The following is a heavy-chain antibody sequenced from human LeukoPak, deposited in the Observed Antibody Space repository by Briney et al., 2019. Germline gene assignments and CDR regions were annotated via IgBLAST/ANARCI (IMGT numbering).Heavy chain of an antibody. J-gene: IGHJ4*02. CDR2: INPRNAAT. Sequence: ASVKVCCKASGYTFTGHYLHWVRQVPGQGLEWMGWINPRNAATNYAQKSQGRVTMTRDTSISTVYMELSSLRSDDTAVYYCAKPLYIAAAPGGLDYWGQGTLVTVSS. V-gene: IGHV1-2*02. CDR1: GYTFTGHY. D-gene: IGHD6-13*01. CDR3: AKPLYIAAAPGGLDY.